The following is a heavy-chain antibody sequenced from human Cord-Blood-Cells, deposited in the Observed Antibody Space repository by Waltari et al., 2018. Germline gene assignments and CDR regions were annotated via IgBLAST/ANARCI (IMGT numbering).Heavy chain of an antibody. CDR2: IYTSGST. CDR3: ARDSDSSSWYWFDP. CDR1: GGPLSSYH. J-gene: IGHJ5*02. V-gene: IGHV4-4*07. D-gene: IGHD6-13*01. Sequence: QVQLQESGPGLVKPSATLSLTCTVSGGPLSSYHLSWLRQPAGKGLEWIGRIYTSGSTNYNPSLKSRVTMSVDTAKNQFSLKLSAVTAADTAVYYCARDSDSSSWYWFDPWGQGTLVTVSS.